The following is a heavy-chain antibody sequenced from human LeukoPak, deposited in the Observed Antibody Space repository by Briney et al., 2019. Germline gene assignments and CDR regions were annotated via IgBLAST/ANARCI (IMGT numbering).Heavy chain of an antibody. V-gene: IGHV3-48*01. Sequence: PGGSLRLSCAASGFTLSSYSMNWVRQAPGKGLEWVSYISSSSSTIYYADSVKGRFTISRDNAKNSLYLQMNSLRAEDTAVYYCAREVRPNYSSTAYYMDVWGKGTTVTVSS. CDR2: ISSSSSTI. D-gene: IGHD6-13*01. CDR3: AREVRPNYSSTAYYMDV. J-gene: IGHJ6*03. CDR1: GFTLSSYS.